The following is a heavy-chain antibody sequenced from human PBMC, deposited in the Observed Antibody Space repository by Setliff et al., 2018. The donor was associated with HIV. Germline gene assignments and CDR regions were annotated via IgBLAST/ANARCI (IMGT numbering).Heavy chain of an antibody. J-gene: IGHJ3*02. CDR2: ISAYNGNT. D-gene: IGHD3-16*01. V-gene: IGHV1-18*01. Sequence: RASVKVSCKASGYIFNSFGISWVRQAPGQGLEWMGWISAYNGNTKYAQKLQGRVTMTTDTSTSTGYMELRSLRSDNTAVYYCARDGPYVAVLIRAFDIWGQGTMVTVSS. CDR3: ARDGPYVAVLIRAFDI. CDR1: GYIFNSFG.